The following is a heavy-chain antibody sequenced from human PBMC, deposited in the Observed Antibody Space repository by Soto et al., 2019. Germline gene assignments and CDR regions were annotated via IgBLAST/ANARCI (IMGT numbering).Heavy chain of an antibody. Sequence: SETLSLTCAVYGGSFSGYYWSWIRQPPGKGLEWIGEINHSGSTNYNPSLKSRVTISVDTSKNQFSLKLSSVTAADTAVYYCASGIVVVPAAIGVFDYWGQGTLVTVSS. J-gene: IGHJ4*02. CDR1: GGSFSGYY. CDR2: INHSGST. CDR3: ASGIVVVPAAIGVFDY. V-gene: IGHV4-34*01. D-gene: IGHD2-2*01.